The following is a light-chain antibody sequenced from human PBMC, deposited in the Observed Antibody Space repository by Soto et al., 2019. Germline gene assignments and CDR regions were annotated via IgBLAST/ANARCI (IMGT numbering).Light chain of an antibody. CDR3: HQYNNWPPWT. J-gene: IGKJ1*01. CDR1: QSVSSSY. Sequence: EIVLTQSPGTLSLSPGERATLSCRASQSVSSSYLAWHQQKPGQPPRLLIYGASTRVTGIPARFSGNGSGTEFTLTISSLQSEDFAVYYCHQYNNWPPWTFGQGTKVDIK. V-gene: IGKV3D-15*01. CDR2: GAS.